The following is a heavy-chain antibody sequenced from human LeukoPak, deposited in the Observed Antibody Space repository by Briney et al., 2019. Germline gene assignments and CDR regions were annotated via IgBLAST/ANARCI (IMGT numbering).Heavy chain of an antibody. J-gene: IGHJ3*02. CDR1: GDSFNNYY. CDR2: IYSTGDT. D-gene: IGHD2-21*02. CDR3: ARAPAVVPAIAIDGFDI. V-gene: IGHV4-59*01. Sequence: PSETLSLTCTVFGDSFNNYYWGWLRQSPGKGLEWLAYIYSTGDTNYNPSLKSRVAISMDTSKNQFFLNLSFVTAADSAVYYCARAPAVVPAIAIDGFDIWGHGTLVTVSS.